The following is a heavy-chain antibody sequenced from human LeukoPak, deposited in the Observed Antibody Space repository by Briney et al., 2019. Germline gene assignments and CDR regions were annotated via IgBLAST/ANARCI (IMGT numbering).Heavy chain of an antibody. CDR1: GGSIRSGSYN. Sequence: SQTLSLTCTVSGGSIRSGSYNWSWIRQPAGKGLEWIGRIYTSGSTNYNPSLKSRVTISVDTSKNQFSLKLRSVTAADTAVYYCASITMVRGVSSYYYYMDVWGKGTTVTVSS. CDR3: ASITMVRGVSSYYYYMDV. CDR2: IYTSGST. V-gene: IGHV4-61*02. D-gene: IGHD3-10*01. J-gene: IGHJ6*03.